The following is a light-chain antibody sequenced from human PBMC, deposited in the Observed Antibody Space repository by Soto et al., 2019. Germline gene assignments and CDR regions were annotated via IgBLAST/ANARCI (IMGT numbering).Light chain of an antibody. J-gene: IGKJ5*01. CDR2: GTS. V-gene: IGKV3-20*01. CDR1: QSVPRSY. Sequence: PGERATLSCRASQSVPRSYLAWYQQRPGQAPRLLIYGTSSRAAGIPDRFSGSGPGTDFTLTISRLEPEDFAVFYCQQYGISITFGQGTRLEIK. CDR3: QQYGISIT.